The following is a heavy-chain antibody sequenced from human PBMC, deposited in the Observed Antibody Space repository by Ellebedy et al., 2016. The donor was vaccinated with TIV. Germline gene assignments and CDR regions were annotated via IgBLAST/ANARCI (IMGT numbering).Heavy chain of an antibody. D-gene: IGHD3-3*01. CDR1: GGSFSGYY. CDR3: ARWYDFWSGGNWFDP. V-gene: IGHV4-34*01. Sequence: SETLSLTXAVYGGSFSGYYWSWIRQPPGKGLEWIGEINHSGSTNYNPSLKSRVTISVDTSKNQFSLKLSSVTAADTAVYYCARWYDFWSGGNWFDPWGQGTLVTVSS. CDR2: INHSGST. J-gene: IGHJ5*02.